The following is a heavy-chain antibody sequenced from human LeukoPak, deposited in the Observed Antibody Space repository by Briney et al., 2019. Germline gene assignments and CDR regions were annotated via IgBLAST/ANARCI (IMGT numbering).Heavy chain of an antibody. J-gene: IGHJ4*02. V-gene: IGHV3-21*01. CDR2: ISTSSSYI. CDR1: GFTFSSYS. CDR3: AKDHGADYGADVQEGDY. D-gene: IGHD4-17*01. Sequence: GGSLRLSCAASGFTFSSYSMNWVRQAPGKGLEWVSFISTSSSYIYYADSVRGRFTISRDNAKNTLYLQMNSLGAEDTAVYYCAKDHGADYGADVQEGDYWGQGTLVTVSS.